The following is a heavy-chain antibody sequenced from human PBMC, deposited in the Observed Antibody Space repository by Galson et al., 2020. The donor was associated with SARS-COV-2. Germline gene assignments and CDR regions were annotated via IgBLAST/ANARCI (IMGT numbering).Heavy chain of an antibody. CDR2: IYYSGTT. J-gene: IGHJ2*01. V-gene: IGHV4-39*01. CDR1: GGSITTTSYF. Sequence: SETLSLTCTVSGGSITTTSYFWGWIRQPPGKGLEWIGTIYYSGTTYYNPSLRSRVTISVDTSRNQFSLKLNSVTAAGTAVYYCAGRGGTVTTRHFDLWGRGTLVTVSS. D-gene: IGHD4-17*01. CDR3: AGRGGTVTTRHFDL.